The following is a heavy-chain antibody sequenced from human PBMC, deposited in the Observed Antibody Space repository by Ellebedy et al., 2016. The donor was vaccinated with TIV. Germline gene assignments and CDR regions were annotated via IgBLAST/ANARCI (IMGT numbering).Heavy chain of an antibody. Sequence: GESLKISCKGSGYSFTSYWISWVRQMPGKGLEWMGRIDPSDSYTNYSPSFQGHVTISADKSISTAYLQWSSLKASDTAMYYCARIDLGYSGYDHFDYWGQGTLVTVSS. CDR3: ARIDLGYSGYDHFDY. CDR1: GYSFTSYW. J-gene: IGHJ4*02. CDR2: IDPSDSYT. V-gene: IGHV5-10-1*01. D-gene: IGHD5-12*01.